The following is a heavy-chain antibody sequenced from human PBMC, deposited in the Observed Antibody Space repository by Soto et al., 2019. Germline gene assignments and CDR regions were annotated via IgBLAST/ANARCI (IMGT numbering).Heavy chain of an antibody. Sequence: ASVKVSCKASGGTFSSYAISWVRQAPGQGLEWMGGIIPIFGTANYAQKFQGRVTITADKSTSTAYMELSSLRSEDTAVYYCARVGGDYDFWSGYYTGPNWFDPWGQGTLVTVSS. J-gene: IGHJ5*02. CDR3: ARVGGDYDFWSGYYTGPNWFDP. CDR1: GGTFSSYA. D-gene: IGHD3-3*01. CDR2: IIPIFGTA. V-gene: IGHV1-69*06.